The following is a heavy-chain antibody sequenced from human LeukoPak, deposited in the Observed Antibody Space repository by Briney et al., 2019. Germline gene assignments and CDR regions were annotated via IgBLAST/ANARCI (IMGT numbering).Heavy chain of an antibody. CDR3: ASDYGDYGGYFDY. CDR2: ISGSGGST. Sequence: PRGSLRLSCAASGFTFSSYAMSWVRQAPGKGLEWVSAISGSGGSTYYADSVKGRFTISRDNSKNTLYLQMNSLRDEDTALYYCASDYGDYGGYFDYWGQGTLVTVSS. CDR1: GFTFSSYA. V-gene: IGHV3-23*01. D-gene: IGHD4-17*01. J-gene: IGHJ4*02.